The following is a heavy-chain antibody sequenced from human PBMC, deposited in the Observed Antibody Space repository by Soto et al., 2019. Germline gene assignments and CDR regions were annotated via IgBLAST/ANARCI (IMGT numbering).Heavy chain of an antibody. D-gene: IGHD3-16*01. CDR1: GAFSSTYY. V-gene: IGHV4-59*01. Sequence: QVQLQESGPGLVKPSETLSLTCTVSGAFSSTYYWSWIRQPPGKGLEWIGYMNNIGRTNYNPSLKSRATISLDESKNQFSLKLSSVIAADTAVSSCARSFCRDDVRCKWFDPWGLGTLVTASS. CDR2: MNNIGRT. CDR3: ARSFCRDDVRCKWFDP. J-gene: IGHJ5*02.